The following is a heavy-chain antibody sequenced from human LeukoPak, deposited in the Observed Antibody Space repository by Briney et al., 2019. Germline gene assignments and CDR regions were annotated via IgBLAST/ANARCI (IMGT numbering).Heavy chain of an antibody. CDR3: ARGYCSSTSCLESWFDP. J-gene: IGHJ5*02. CDR1: GGSISSSSYY. V-gene: IGHV4-61*02. D-gene: IGHD2-2*01. CDR2: IYTSGST. Sequence: PSETLSLTCTVSGGSISSSSYYWSWIRQPAGKGLEWIGRIYTSGSTNYNPSLKSRVTISVDTSKNQFSLKLSSVTAADTAVYYCARGYCSSTSCLESWFDPWGQGTLVTVSS.